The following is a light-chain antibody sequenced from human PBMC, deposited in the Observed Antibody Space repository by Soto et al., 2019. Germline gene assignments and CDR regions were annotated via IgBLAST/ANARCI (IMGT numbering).Light chain of an antibody. V-gene: IGLV2-8*01. J-gene: IGLJ2*01. CDR1: SSDVGGYNY. CDR3: GPKAGRNNLV. CDR2: EVS. Sequence: QSALTQPTSACGSPGQSVTISCTGTSSDVGGYNYVSWYQQHPGKAPKLMIDEVSKRPSGVHDRFSGSQSGNTASLPGSGLQAEEDSDCYRGPKAGRNNLVFGVGTPVTVL.